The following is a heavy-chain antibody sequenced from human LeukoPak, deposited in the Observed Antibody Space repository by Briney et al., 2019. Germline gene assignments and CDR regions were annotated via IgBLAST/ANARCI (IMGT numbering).Heavy chain of an antibody. J-gene: IGHJ4*02. V-gene: IGHV3-30*18. D-gene: IGHD3-22*01. CDR2: ISYDGSNK. CDR1: GFTFSSYG. Sequence: QPGGSLRLSCAASGFTFSSYGMHWVRQAPGKGLEWVAVISYDGSNKYYADSVKGRFTISRDNSKNTLYLQMNSLRAEDTAVYYCAKAYYDSSGWRLWDFDYWGQGTLVTVSS. CDR3: AKAYYDSSGWRLWDFDY.